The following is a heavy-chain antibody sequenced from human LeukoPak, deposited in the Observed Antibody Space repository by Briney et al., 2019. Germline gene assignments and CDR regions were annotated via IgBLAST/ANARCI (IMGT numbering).Heavy chain of an antibody. V-gene: IGHV1-69*04. CDR1: GGTFSSYA. CDR2: IIPILGIA. CDR3: ARGVDDYYYGMDV. D-gene: IGHD3-10*01. J-gene: IGHJ6*02. Sequence: SVKVSCKASGGTFSSYAISWVRQAPGQGLEWMGRIIPILGIANYAQKFQGRVTITADKSTSTAYMELSSLRSEDTAVYYCARGVDDYYYGMDVWGQGTTVTVSS.